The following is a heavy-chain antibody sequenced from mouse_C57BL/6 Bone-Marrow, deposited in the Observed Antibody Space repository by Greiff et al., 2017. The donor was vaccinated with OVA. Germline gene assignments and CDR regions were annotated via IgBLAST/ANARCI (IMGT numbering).Heavy chain of an antibody. J-gene: IGHJ1*03. CDR1: GIDFSRYW. D-gene: IGHD2-4*01. V-gene: IGHV4-1*01. CDR2: INPDSSTI. Sequence: EVKLLESGGGLVQPGGSLKLSCAASGIDFSRYWMSWVRRAPGQGLEWIGEINPDSSTINYAPSLKDKFIISRDNAKNTLYRQMSKVRSEDTALYYGVRQACDYYWYFDVGGTGTTVTVSS. CDR3: VRQACDYYWYFDV.